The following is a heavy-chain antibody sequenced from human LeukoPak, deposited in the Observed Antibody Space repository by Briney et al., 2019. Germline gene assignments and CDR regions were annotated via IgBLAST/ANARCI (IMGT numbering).Heavy chain of an antibody. Sequence: ASVRVSFKASGGTFSSYAISWVRQAPGQGLEWMGWISAYNGNTNYAQKLQGRVTMTTDTSTSTAYMELRSLRSDDTAVYYCARDSGYDSFDYWGQGTLVTVSS. CDR1: GGTFSSYA. CDR3: ARDSGYDSFDY. D-gene: IGHD5-12*01. CDR2: ISAYNGNT. V-gene: IGHV1-18*01. J-gene: IGHJ4*02.